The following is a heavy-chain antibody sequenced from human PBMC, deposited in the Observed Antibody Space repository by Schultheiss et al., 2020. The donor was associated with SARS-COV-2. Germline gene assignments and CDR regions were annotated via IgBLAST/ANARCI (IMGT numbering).Heavy chain of an antibody. CDR2: ISGSGGST. D-gene: IGHD6-6*01. V-gene: IGHV3-23*01. J-gene: IGHJ6*02. CDR1: GFTFSTYG. CDR3: ARDTYSSSQTTLSYYYYGMDV. Sequence: GGSLRLSCAASGFTFSTYGMHWVRQAPGKGLEWVSAISGSGGSTYYADSVKGRFTISRDNSKNTLYLQMNSLRAEDTAVYYCARDTYSSSQTTLSYYYYGMDVWGQGTTVTVSS.